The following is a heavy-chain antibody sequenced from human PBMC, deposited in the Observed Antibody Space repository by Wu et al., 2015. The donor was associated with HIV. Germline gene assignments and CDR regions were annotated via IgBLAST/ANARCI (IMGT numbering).Heavy chain of an antibody. CDR1: GFSFTNKY. V-gene: IGHV1-46*01. CDR2: MNPSANKI. Sequence: QVQLVQSGAEVKNPGASVKVSCKASGFSFTNKYMHWVRQAPGQGLEWMGVMNPSANKISYAQSFQGRVTMTSDTSTTAVYMELDSLRSEDTAVYYCATRIGGTMEAFNIWGQGTLVTVSS. D-gene: IGHD2/OR15-2a*01. J-gene: IGHJ3*02. CDR3: ATRIGGTMEAFNI.